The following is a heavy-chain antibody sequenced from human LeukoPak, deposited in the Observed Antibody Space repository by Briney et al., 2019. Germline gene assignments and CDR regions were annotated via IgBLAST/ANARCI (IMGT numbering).Heavy chain of an antibody. D-gene: IGHD6-19*01. V-gene: IGHV3-7*01. Sequence: GGSLRLSCAASGFTFSSYWMSWVRQAPGRGLEWVANIKQDGSEKYYVDSVKGRFTISRDSAKNSLYLQMNSLRAEDTAVYYCARIRRGWSQNWDYWGQGTLVTVSS. CDR2: IKQDGSEK. CDR3: ARIRRGWSQNWDY. J-gene: IGHJ4*02. CDR1: GFTFSSYW.